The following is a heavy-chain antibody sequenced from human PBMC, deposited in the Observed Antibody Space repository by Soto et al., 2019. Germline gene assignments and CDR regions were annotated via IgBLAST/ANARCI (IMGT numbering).Heavy chain of an antibody. CDR3: TRDPAPKYSDTHSYYPHFGP. CDR1: GESLSTPPY. CDR2: IYSRGGT. V-gene: IGHV4-30-4*01. Sequence: PSETRSLTGTVAGESLSTPPYRSWIRQPSDKGLEWIGHIYSRGGTLYIPSITSRLALSLDTSKNQSSLRMSSVTAADTAVYYSTRDPAPKYSDTHSYYPHFGPWGQGTLVTVSS. D-gene: IGHD3-22*01. J-gene: IGHJ5*02.